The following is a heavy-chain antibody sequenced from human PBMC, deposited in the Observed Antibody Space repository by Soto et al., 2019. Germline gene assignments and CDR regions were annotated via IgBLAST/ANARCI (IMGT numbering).Heavy chain of an antibody. D-gene: IGHD3-3*01. CDR3: AKELRFLEWLLYVDYMDV. CDR2: ISYDGSNK. CDR1: GFTFSSYG. Sequence: ESGGGVVQPGRSLRLSCAASGFTFSSYGMHWVRQAPGKGLEWVAVISYDGSNKYYADSVKGRFTISRDNSKNTLYLQMNSLRAEDTAVYYCAKELRFLEWLLYVDYMDVWGKGTTVTVSS. V-gene: IGHV3-30*18. J-gene: IGHJ6*03.